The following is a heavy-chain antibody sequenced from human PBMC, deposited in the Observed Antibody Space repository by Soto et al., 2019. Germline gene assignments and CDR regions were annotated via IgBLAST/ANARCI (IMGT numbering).Heavy chain of an antibody. J-gene: IGHJ6*02. CDR3: ARARFDSWSHIYYGLDV. D-gene: IGHD3-3*01. V-gene: IGHV4-34*01. CDR1: GGSFSGYS. CDR2: INHSGTT. Sequence: SETLSLTCAVYGGSFSGYSWTWLRQPPGKGLEWIGEINHSGTTDHNPALKGRVTMSVDTSKNQFSLRVTSVTAADTAVYYCARARFDSWSHIYYGLDVWGQGTTVTVSS.